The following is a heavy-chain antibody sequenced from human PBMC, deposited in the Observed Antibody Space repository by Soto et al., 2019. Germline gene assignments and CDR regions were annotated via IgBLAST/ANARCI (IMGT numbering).Heavy chain of an antibody. V-gene: IGHV1-2*04. D-gene: IGHD1-1*01. CDR2: INPNTGDT. CDR1: GYTFTGHQ. Sequence: QVQLVQSGAEVKKLGASVKVSCKASGYTFTGHQIHWVRQAPGQGLEWVGWINPNTGDTNYSQRFQGWVTMTSDTSISTAYMELTRLRSDDTAVYYCASHDPGARFDPWGQGTLVIVSS. J-gene: IGHJ5*02. CDR3: ASHDPGARFDP.